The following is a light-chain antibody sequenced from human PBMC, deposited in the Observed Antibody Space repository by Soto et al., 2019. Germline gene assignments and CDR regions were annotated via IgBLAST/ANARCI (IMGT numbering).Light chain of an antibody. CDR2: STN. CDR1: SGSVSTSSY. V-gene: IGLV8-61*01. CDR3: VLYMGSGISL. Sequence: HTVVTQEPSFSVSPGRTVTLTCGLSSGSVSTSSYPSWYQQTPGQAPRTLIYSTNTRSSGVPDRFSGSIIGNKAALTITGAQADDESDYYCVLYMGSGISLFGGGTQLTVL. J-gene: IGLJ2*01.